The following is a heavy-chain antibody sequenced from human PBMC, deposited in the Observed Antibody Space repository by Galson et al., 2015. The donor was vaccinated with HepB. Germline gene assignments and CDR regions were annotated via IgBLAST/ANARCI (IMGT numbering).Heavy chain of an antibody. CDR3: ARHVGESGSYGMDV. J-gene: IGHJ6*02. CDR1: GGSISSGGYS. D-gene: IGHD2-15*01. V-gene: IGHV4-30-2*01. Sequence: TLSLTCAVSGGSISSGGYSWSWIRRPPGKGLEWIGYIFHSGSTYYNPSLKSRVTISVDRSKNQFSLKLRSVTAADTAVYYCARHVGESGSYGMDVWGQGTTVSVSS. CDR2: IFHSGST.